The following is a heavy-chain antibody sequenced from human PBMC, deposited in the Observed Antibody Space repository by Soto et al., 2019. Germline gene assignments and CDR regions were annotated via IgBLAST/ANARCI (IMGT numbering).Heavy chain of an antibody. CDR2: IYYSGST. CDR1: GGSISSYY. V-gene: IGHV4-59*01. Sequence: QVQLQESGPGLVKPSETLSLTCTVSGGSISSYYWSWIRQPPGKGLEWIGYIYYSGSTNYNPSLKSRVTISVDTSKNQFSLKLSSVTAADTAVYYCAKAVITPLYLHYGMDVWGQGTTVTVSS. CDR3: AKAVITPLYLHYGMDV. D-gene: IGHD3-22*01. J-gene: IGHJ6*02.